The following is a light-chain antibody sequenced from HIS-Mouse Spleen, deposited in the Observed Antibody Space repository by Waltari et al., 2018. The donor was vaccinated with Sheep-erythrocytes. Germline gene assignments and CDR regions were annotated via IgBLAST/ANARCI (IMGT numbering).Light chain of an antibody. V-gene: IGKV4-1*01. CDR1: PSVLYSSNNKNY. Sequence: DIVLTQSPDSLAVSLGERGTIHCKCGPSVLYSSNNKNYLAWYQQKPGQPPKLLIYWASTRESGVPDRFSGSGSGTDFTLTISSLQAEDVAVYYCQQYYSTPLTFGGGTKVEIK. CDR2: WAS. J-gene: IGKJ4*01. CDR3: QQYYSTPLT.